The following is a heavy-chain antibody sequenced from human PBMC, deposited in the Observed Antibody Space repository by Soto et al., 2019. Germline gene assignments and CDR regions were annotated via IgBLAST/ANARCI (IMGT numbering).Heavy chain of an antibody. Sequence: QVQLVQSGAEVKKPGASVKVSCKASGYTFSNYDINWVRLATGQGLEWMGGVNPNSGRTVYAQKFQGRVTMTRNTSISTVYMELSSLRSEDTAVYHFATCTSSYCTSRSQMADWGQGTLVSVYS. D-gene: IGHD1-26*01. CDR3: ATCTSSYCTSRSQMAD. V-gene: IGHV1-8*01. J-gene: IGHJ4*02. CDR1: GYTFSNYD. CDR2: VNPNSGRT.